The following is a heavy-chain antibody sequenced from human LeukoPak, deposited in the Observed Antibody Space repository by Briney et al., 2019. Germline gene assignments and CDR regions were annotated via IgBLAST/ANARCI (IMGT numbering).Heavy chain of an antibody. D-gene: IGHD1-26*01. V-gene: IGHV3-23*01. J-gene: IGHJ5*02. CDR1: GFTFSSYA. CDR2: ISGSGGST. Sequence: PGRSLRLSCAASGFTFSSYATSWVRQAPGQGLEWVSAISGSGGSTYYADSVKGRFTISRDNSKNTLYLQMNSLRAEDTAIYYCAKKYSTGLDPWGQGTLVTVSS. CDR3: AKKYSTGLDP.